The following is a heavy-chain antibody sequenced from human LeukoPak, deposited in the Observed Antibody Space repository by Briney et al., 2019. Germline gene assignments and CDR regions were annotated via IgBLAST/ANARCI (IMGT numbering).Heavy chain of an antibody. V-gene: IGHV1-18*01. Sequence: ASVKVSCKASGYTFTSYGISWVRQAPGQGLEWMGWISAYNGNTNYAQKLQGRVTMTTDTSTSTAYMELRSLRSDDTAVYYCARACCSGDSCYDLDRFSGMDVWGQGTTVTVSS. CDR2: ISAYNGNT. CDR3: ARACCSGDSCYDLDRFSGMDV. D-gene: IGHD2-15*01. J-gene: IGHJ6*02. CDR1: GYTFTSYG.